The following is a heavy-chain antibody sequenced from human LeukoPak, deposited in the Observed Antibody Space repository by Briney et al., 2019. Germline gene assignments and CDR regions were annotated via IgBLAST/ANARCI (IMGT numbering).Heavy chain of an antibody. CDR1: GGSISSYY. CDR3: ARVRGSGWYGAFDI. D-gene: IGHD6-19*01. Sequence: PSETLSLTCTVSGGSISSYYWSWIRQPAGKGLEWIGRIYTSGSTNYNPSLKSRVTISVDTSKNQFSLKLSSVTAADTAVYYCARVRGSGWYGAFDIWGQGTMVTVSS. J-gene: IGHJ3*02. CDR2: IYTSGST. V-gene: IGHV4-4*07.